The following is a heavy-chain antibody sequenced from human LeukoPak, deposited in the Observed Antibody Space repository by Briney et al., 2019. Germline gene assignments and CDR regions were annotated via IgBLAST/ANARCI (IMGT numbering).Heavy chain of an antibody. CDR3: ARVANIVVVVAATFDY. CDR1: GYTFTSYG. V-gene: IGHV1-18*04. Sequence: GASVKVSCKASGYTFTSYGISWVRQAPGQGLEWMGWISAYNGNTNYAQKLQGRVTMTTDTSTSTAYMELRSLRSDDTAVYYCARVANIVVVVAATFDYWGQGTLVTVSS. D-gene: IGHD2-15*01. J-gene: IGHJ4*02. CDR2: ISAYNGNT.